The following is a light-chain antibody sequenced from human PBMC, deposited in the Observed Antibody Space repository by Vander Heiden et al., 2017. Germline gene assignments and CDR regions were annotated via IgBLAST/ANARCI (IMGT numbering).Light chain of an antibody. Sequence: DIVMTQSPDSLAVSLGERATINCKSSQSPFYASNIQSRLAWYQQQPGQPPKLLIYWASTRQSGVPDRFSGSGSGTDFTLTISSLQAEDVAVYYCQQYYSSPWTFGQGTKVEIK. CDR1: QSPFYASNIQSR. CDR3: QQYYSSPWT. V-gene: IGKV4-1*01. J-gene: IGKJ1*01. CDR2: WAS.